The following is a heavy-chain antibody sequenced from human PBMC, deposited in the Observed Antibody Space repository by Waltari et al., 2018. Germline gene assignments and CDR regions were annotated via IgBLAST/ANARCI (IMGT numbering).Heavy chain of an antibody. CDR1: GGSISGNSYY. J-gene: IGHJ6*02. CDR3: ARRSSGAYPDYYYGLDV. CDR2: VHSVGTT. D-gene: IGHD3-22*01. Sequence: QLQLQESGPGLVEPSETLSLTCSVSGGSISGNSYYWGWIRQPPGKGLEWIGSVHSVGTTYYHPSLKSRISISLDTTEHRFSLKLTSVTAADTAVYYCARRSSGAYPDYYYGLDVWGQGATV. V-gene: IGHV4-39*02.